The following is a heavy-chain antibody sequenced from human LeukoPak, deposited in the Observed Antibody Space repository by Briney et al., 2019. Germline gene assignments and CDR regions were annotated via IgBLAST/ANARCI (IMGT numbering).Heavy chain of an antibody. CDR2: MSSSDDGR. D-gene: IGHD2-15*01. CDR1: RFSFSSYA. V-gene: IGHV3-23*01. Sequence: GGSLRFSCATSRFSFSSYAMSWVRQAPGKGLEWVSTMSSSDDGRYYAASVRGRFTISRDTSRSTLYLQMNSLRAEDAAVYYCAKAPVTSCRGAFCYPFDYWGQGTLVTVSS. J-gene: IGHJ4*02. CDR3: AKAPVTSCRGAFCYPFDY.